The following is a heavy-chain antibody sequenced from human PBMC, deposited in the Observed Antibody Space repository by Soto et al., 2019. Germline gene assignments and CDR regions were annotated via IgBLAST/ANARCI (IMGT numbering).Heavy chain of an antibody. CDR3: ARFPVVAATRINLLYYYYYSGMDV. CDR1: GGSFSGYY. D-gene: IGHD2-15*01. J-gene: IGHJ6*02. CDR2: INHSGST. V-gene: IGHV4-34*01. Sequence: PSETLSLTCAVYGGSFSGYYWSWIRQPPGKGLEWIGEINHSGSTNYNPSLKSRVTISVDTSKNQFSLKLSSVTAADTAVYYCARFPVVAATRINLLYYYYYSGMDVWGQGTTVTVSS.